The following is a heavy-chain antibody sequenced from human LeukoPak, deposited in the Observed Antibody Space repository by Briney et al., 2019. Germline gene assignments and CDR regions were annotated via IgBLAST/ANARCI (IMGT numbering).Heavy chain of an antibody. CDR3: AADNQQTAV. CDR1: GFTFSNSA. V-gene: IGHV1-58*02. J-gene: IGHJ4*02. CDR2: IVLGSGNT. Sequence: GSSVKVSCKPSGFTFSNSAMQWVRQARGQRLEWIGWIVLGSGNTNYAQKFQDRVTMTRDKSTSTAYMELSGLRSDDTAVYYCAADNQQTAVWGQGTLVTVSS. D-gene: IGHD1-1*01.